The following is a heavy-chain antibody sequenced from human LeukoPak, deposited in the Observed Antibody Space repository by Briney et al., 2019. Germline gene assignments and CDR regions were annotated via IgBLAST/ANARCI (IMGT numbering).Heavy chain of an antibody. Sequence: PGGSLRLSCAASGFTFDDYAMHWVRQAPGKGLEWVLGISWNSDIIGYADSVKGRFTISRDNAKNSLYLQMNSLRSEDTALYYCAKDLGFLWVGERGFDFWGQGTIVTVSS. D-gene: IGHD3-10*01. J-gene: IGHJ3*01. V-gene: IGHV3-9*01. CDR3: AKDLGFLWVGERGFDF. CDR1: GFTFDDYA. CDR2: ISWNSDII.